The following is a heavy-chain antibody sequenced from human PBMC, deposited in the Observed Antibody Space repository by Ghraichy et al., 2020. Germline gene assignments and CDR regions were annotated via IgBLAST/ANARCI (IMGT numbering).Heavy chain of an antibody. CDR1: GGSISSYY. J-gene: IGHJ6*02. CDR3: ARFEAAAGTGGLGYYYGMDV. D-gene: IGHD6-13*01. V-gene: IGHV4-59*01. CDR2: IYYSGST. Sequence: SETLSLTCTVSGGSISSYYWSWIRQPPGKGLEWIGYIYYSGSTNYNPSLKSRVTISVDTSKNQFSLKLSSVTAADTAVYYCARFEAAAGTGGLGYYYGMDVWGQGTTVTVSS.